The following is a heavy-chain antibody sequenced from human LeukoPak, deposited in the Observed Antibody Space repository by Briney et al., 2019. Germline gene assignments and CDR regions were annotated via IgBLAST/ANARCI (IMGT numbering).Heavy chain of an antibody. D-gene: IGHD2-15*01. Sequence: SETLSLTCTVSGGSISSYYWSWIRQPAGKGLEWIGRIYTSGSTNYNPSLKSRVTMSVDTSKNQFSLTLSSVTAADTAVYYCARSVEGYCRGGSCYYYSYYMDVWGKGTTVTVSS. CDR3: ARSVEGYCRGGSCYYYSYYMDV. J-gene: IGHJ6*03. CDR1: GGSISSYY. V-gene: IGHV4-4*07. CDR2: IYTSGST.